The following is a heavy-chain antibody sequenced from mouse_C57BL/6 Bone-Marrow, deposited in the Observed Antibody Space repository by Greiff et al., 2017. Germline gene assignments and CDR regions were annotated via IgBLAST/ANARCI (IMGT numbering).Heavy chain of an antibody. CDR3: AAHRGGCDY. CDR1: GYTFTSYW. J-gene: IGHJ2*01. Sequence: QVQLQQPGAELVKPGASVKVSCKASGYTFTSYWMHWVKQRPGQGLEWIGRIHPSDSDTNYTQKFKGKATLTVDKSSSPAYMQLSSLTSEAEAVYSCAAHRGGCDYWGQGTTLTVSS. V-gene: IGHV1-74*01. CDR2: IHPSDSDT.